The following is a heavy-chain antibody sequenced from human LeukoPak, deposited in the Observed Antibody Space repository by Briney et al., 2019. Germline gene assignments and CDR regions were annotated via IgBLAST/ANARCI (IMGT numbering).Heavy chain of an antibody. D-gene: IGHD2-2*01. CDR3: ARGYCSSTSCYYNWFDP. CDR2: MNPNSGNT. V-gene: IGHV1-8*01. CDR1: GYTFTSYD. J-gene: IGHJ5*02. Sequence: ASVKVSCKASGYTFTSYDINWVGQATGQGLEWMGWMNPNSGNTGYAQKFQGRVTMTRSTSISPAYMELSSLRSEDTAVYYCARGYCSSTSCYYNWFDPWGQGTLVTVSS.